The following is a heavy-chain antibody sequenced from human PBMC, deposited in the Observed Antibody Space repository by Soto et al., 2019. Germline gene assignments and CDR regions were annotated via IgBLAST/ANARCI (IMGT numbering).Heavy chain of an antibody. Sequence: GGSLRLSCAASGFTFSSYDMHWVRQATGKGLEWVSAIGTAGDPYYPGSVKGRFTISRENAKNSLYLQMNSLRAGDTAGYYCARGVSKLGIWGDAFDIWGQGTMVTVSS. CDR1: GFTFSSYD. CDR2: IGTAGDP. V-gene: IGHV3-13*05. J-gene: IGHJ3*02. D-gene: IGHD7-27*01. CDR3: ARGVSKLGIWGDAFDI.